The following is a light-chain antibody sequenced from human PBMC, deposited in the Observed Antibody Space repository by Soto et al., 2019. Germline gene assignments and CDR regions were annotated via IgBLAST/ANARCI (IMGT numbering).Light chain of an antibody. V-gene: IGKV1-39*01. CDR2: ASS. CDR1: QNIYNY. J-gene: IGKJ4*01. CDR3: QESYSSSAVS. Sequence: EIQMTQSPSSLSSSLGYRVTITCRSSQNIYNYLNWYQHKPGEAPKLLIYASSTLQSGVPARFSGSGSGTEFTLTISTLQAEDFANYFCQESYSSSAVSFGGGPKVDIK.